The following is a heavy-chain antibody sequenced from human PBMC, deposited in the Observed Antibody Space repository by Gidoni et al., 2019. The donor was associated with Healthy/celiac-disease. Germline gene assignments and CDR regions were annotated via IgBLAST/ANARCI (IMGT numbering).Heavy chain of an antibody. CDR2: INPSGGST. CDR3: ARAVVRGVIMGNWFDP. CDR1: GYTFPSYY. Sequence: QVQLVQSGAEVKKPGASVKVSCKASGYTFPSYYMHWVRQAPGQGLEWMGIINPSGGSTSYAQKFQGRVTMTRDTSTSTVYMELSSLRSEDTAVYYCARAVVRGVIMGNWFDPWGQGTLVTVSS. D-gene: IGHD3-10*01. V-gene: IGHV1-46*03. J-gene: IGHJ5*02.